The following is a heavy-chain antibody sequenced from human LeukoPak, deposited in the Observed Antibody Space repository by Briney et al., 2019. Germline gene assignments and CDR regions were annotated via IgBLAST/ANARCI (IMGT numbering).Heavy chain of an antibody. Sequence: GASVKVSCKASGYTFTGYYMHWVRQAPGQGLEWMGWINPNSGATNYPQKFQGRVTMTRDTSISTAYMELSRLRSDDTAVYYCARLTYYDILTGYYTFYFDYWGQGTLVTVSS. V-gene: IGHV1-2*02. D-gene: IGHD3-9*01. CDR2: INPNSGAT. CDR1: GYTFTGYY. CDR3: ARLTYYDILTGYYTFYFDY. J-gene: IGHJ4*02.